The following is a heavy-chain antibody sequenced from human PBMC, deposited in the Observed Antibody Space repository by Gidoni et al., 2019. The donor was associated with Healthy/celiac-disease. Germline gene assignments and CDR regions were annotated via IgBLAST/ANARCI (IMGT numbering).Heavy chain of an antibody. V-gene: IGHV1-69*04. J-gene: IGHJ4*02. CDR2: IIPILGIA. CDR1: GGTLSSYA. CDR3: ARATDYYDSSGEDY. Sequence: QVQLVQSGAEVQKPGSSVQVSCKASGGTLSSYAVSWVRQAPGQGLEWMGRIIPILGIANYAQKFQGRVTITADKSTSTAYMELSSLRSEDTAVYYCARATDYYDSSGEDYWGQGTLVTVSS. D-gene: IGHD3-22*01.